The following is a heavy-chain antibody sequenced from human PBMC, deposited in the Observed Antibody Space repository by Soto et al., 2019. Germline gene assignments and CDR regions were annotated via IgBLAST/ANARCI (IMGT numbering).Heavy chain of an antibody. J-gene: IGHJ4*02. Sequence: GESLKISCKSSGYSFTNYWIGWVRQMPGKGLEWMGITYPGDSDTRYSPSLQGQITISADKSISTAYLQWSSLKASDTAMYYCARPARGYSYDPFDYWGQGSLVTVSS. CDR1: GYSFTNYW. D-gene: IGHD5-18*01. CDR3: ARPARGYSYDPFDY. V-gene: IGHV5-51*01. CDR2: TYPGDSDT.